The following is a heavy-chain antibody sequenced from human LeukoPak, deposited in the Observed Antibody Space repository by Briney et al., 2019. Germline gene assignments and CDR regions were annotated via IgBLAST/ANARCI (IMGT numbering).Heavy chain of an antibody. CDR3: AKVLLWFGESGFDY. J-gene: IGHJ4*02. CDR2: IRYDGSNK. V-gene: IGHV3-30*02. D-gene: IGHD3-10*01. CDR1: GFTSSSYG. Sequence: GGSLRLSCAASGFTSSSYGMHWVRQAPGKGLEWVAFIRYDGSNKYYADSVKGRFTISRDNSKNTLYLQMNSLRAEDTAVYYCAKVLLWFGESGFDYWGQGTLDTVSS.